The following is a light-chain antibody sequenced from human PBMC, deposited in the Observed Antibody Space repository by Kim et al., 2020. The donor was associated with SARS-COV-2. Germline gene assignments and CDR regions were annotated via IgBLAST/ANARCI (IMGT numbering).Light chain of an antibody. Sequence: QSALTQPASVSGSPGQSVTISCTATSSDVGGYDHVSWYQQHPGKAPRLIIYDVNKRPSGVSDRFSGSKSGNTASLTISGLQAEDEGDYYCTSHTASSIVFGGGTQLTVL. CDR3: TSHTASSIV. V-gene: IGLV2-14*03. J-gene: IGLJ2*01. CDR1: SSDVGGYDH. CDR2: DVN.